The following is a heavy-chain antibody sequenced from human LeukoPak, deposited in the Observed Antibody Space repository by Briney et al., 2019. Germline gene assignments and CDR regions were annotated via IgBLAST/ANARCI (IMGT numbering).Heavy chain of an antibody. CDR2: FDPEDGET. CDR3: ATQRFGVVIRAHDAFDI. D-gene: IGHD3-3*01. Sequence: ASVKVSCKVSGYTLTELSMHWVRQAPGKGLEWMGGFDPEDGETIYAQKFQGRVTMTEDTSTDTAYMELSSLRPEDTAVYYCATQRFGVVIRAHDAFDIWGQGTMVTVSS. CDR1: GYTLTELS. J-gene: IGHJ3*02. V-gene: IGHV1-24*01.